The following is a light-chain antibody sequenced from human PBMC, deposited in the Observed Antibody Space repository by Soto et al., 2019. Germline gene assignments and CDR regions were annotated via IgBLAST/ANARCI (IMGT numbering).Light chain of an antibody. CDR3: HHFGSLPET. J-gene: IGKJ1*01. CDR1: RSVSDY. V-gene: IGKV3-20*01. CDR2: GAS. Sequence: EIVLTQSPATLSLSPGERATLSCGASRSVSDYLAWYQQKPGQSPRLIVYGASNRATGIPARFSGSGSGTDFTLTISRLEPEDFAVYYCHHFGSLPETFGQGTKV.